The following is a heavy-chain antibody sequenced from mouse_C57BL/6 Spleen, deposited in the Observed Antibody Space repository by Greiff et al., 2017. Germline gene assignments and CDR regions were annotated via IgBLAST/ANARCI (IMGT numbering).Heavy chain of an antibody. V-gene: IGHV5-4*01. J-gene: IGHJ1*03. D-gene: IGHD1-1*01. CDR1: GFTFSSYA. Sequence: EVQGVESGGGLVKPGGSLKLSCAASGFTFSSYAMSWVRQTPEKRLEWVATISDGGSYTYYPDNVKGRFTISRDNAKNNLYLQMSHLKSEDTAMYYCARDRGDSSGYWYFDVWGKGTTVTVSS. CDR3: ARDRGDSSGYWYFDV. CDR2: ISDGGSYT.